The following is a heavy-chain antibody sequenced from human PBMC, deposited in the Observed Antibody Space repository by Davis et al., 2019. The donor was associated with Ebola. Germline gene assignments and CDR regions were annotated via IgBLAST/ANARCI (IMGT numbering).Heavy chain of an antibody. J-gene: IGHJ6*02. CDR1: GFSFPSYW. Sequence: GESLKISCKGSGFSFPSYWISWVRQMPGKGLEWMGKIDPTDSYTNYSPSFQGHVTISADKSISTAYLQWSSLKASDTATYYCARHWDYNNFYNYYGMDVWGQGTTVSVSS. V-gene: IGHV5-10-1*01. CDR2: IDPTDSYT. CDR3: ARHWDYNNFYNYYGMDV. D-gene: IGHD4-11*01.